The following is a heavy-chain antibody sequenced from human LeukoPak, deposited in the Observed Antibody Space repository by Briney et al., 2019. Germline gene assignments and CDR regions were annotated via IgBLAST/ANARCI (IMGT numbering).Heavy chain of an antibody. D-gene: IGHD5-18*01. V-gene: IGHV3-23*01. CDR3: AKRIQSAMATGY. Sequence: PGGSLRLSCAASGFTITTYAMGWVRQAPGKGLEWVSVISDRGDSTHYADSVKDRFTISRDSSKNTLYLQMNGLRAEDTAVYYCAKRIQSAMATGYWGQGTLVTVSS. CDR2: ISDRGDST. J-gene: IGHJ4*02. CDR1: GFTITTYA.